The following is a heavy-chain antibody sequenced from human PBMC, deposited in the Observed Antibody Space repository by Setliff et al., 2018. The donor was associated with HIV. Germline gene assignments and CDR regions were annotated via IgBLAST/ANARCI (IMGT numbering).Heavy chain of an antibody. CDR2: IFTSGDT. V-gene: IGHV4-61*09. D-gene: IGHD1-26*01. CDR1: GDSITNDDYY. CDR3: ASGEDSGTYGEPYDS. J-gene: IGHJ4*02. Sequence: SETLSLTCTVSGDSITNDDYYWGWIRQPPGKGLEWIGYIFTSGDTNYNPPLRSRFTLSVDTSKNQVSLKLGSVTAADTAVYFCASGEDSGTYGEPYDSWGQGALVTVSS.